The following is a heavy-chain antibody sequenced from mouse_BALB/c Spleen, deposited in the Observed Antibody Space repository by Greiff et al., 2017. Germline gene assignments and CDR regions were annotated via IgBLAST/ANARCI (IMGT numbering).Heavy chain of an antibody. CDR1: GFTFSSYA. CDR3: ATRTTATRWYFDV. J-gene: IGHJ1*01. Sequence: EVQRVESGGGLVKPGGSRKLSCAASGFTFSSYAMPWVRQTPEKRLEWVASISSGGSYTYYPDSVKGRFTISRDNAKNTLYLQMSSLRSEDTAMYYCATRTTATRWYFDVWGAGTTVTVSS. V-gene: IGHV5-9-3*01. D-gene: IGHD1-2*01. CDR2: ISSGGSYT.